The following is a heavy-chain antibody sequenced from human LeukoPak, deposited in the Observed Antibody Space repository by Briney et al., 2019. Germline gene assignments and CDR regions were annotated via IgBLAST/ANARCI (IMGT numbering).Heavy chain of an antibody. Sequence: GGSLRLSCAASGFTFSSYAMSWVRQAPGKGLEWVSGISGSGSSTYYADSVKGRFTISRDNSKNTLYLQMNSLRAEDTAVYYCAPGSSWPPFDYWGQGTLVTVSS. V-gene: IGHV3-23*01. J-gene: IGHJ4*02. D-gene: IGHD6-13*01. CDR1: GFTFSSYA. CDR3: APGSSWPPFDY. CDR2: ISGSGSST.